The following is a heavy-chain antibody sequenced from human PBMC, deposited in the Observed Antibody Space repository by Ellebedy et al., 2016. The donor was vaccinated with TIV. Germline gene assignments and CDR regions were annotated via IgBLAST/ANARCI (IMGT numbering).Heavy chain of an antibody. CDR1: GYSFTSYW. CDR3: ARRPRGATRRCLDY. CDR2: IYPGDSDT. D-gene: IGHD1-26*01. V-gene: IGHV5-51*01. J-gene: IGHJ4*02. Sequence: GESLKISCKGSGYSFTSYWIGWVRQMPGKGLEWMGIIYPGDSDTRYSPSLQGHVTISVDKSISTASLQWSSLKASDTALYYCARRPRGATRRCLDYWGQGTLVTVSS.